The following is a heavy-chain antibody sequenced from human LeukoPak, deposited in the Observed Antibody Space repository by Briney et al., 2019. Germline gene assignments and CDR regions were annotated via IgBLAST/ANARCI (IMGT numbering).Heavy chain of an antibody. Sequence: GASVTLSCTASGYTFTDYYMHWVRQAPGQGPEWMGWINPSSGGTNYAPKFQGRVTMTRDTSITTAYMELSRLRSDDTAVYYCARPDYYGSGSYYFSWGQGTLVTVSS. V-gene: IGHV1-2*02. J-gene: IGHJ4*02. CDR1: GYTFTDYY. CDR2: INPSSGGT. CDR3: ARPDYYGSGSYYFS. D-gene: IGHD3-10*01.